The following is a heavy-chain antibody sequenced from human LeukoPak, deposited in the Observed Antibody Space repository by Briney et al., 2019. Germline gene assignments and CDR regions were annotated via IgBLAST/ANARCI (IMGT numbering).Heavy chain of an antibody. CDR1: GYMFTSYG. D-gene: IGHD6-13*01. CDR2: ISGYNGKV. CDR3: ARDSRRVKIAATGTFDY. J-gene: IGHJ4*02. V-gene: IGHV1-18*01. Sequence: ASVKVSCTTSGYMFTSYGISWVRQAPGRGLEWMGWISGYNGKVNYAQKFQGRVTMTADTSTSTAYMEPRSLRSDDTAVYYCARDSRRVKIAATGTFDYWGQGALVTVFS.